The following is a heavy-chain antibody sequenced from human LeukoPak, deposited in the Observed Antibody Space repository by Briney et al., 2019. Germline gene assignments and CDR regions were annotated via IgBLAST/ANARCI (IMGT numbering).Heavy chain of an antibody. V-gene: IGHV3-23*01. J-gene: IGHJ4*02. Sequence: PGGSLRLSCAASGFTFSSYAMSWVRQAPGKGLEWVSGISGSGGTTYSADSVKGRFTVFRDNSKNTLYLQMNSLRAEDTAVYYCARSLSAYYYDSSGYNWGQGTLVTVSS. CDR3: ARSLSAYYYDSSGYN. D-gene: IGHD3-22*01. CDR2: ISGSGGTT. CDR1: GFTFSSYA.